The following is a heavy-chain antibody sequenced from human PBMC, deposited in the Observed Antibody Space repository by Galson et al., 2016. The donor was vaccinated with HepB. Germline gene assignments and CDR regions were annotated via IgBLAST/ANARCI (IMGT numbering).Heavy chain of an antibody. CDR2: VSSSSSYT. Sequence: SLRLSCAASGFTFRDYYMSWIRQAPGKGLEWVSSVSSSSSYTNYADSVMGRFTISRDNAKKSLYLQMYSLRAEDTAVYYCARDPYRCCYDFWSGYHYLDYWGQGTLVTVSS. CDR3: ARDPYRCCYDFWSGYHYLDY. D-gene: IGHD3-3*01. CDR1: GFTFRDYY. J-gene: IGHJ4*02. V-gene: IGHV3-11*06.